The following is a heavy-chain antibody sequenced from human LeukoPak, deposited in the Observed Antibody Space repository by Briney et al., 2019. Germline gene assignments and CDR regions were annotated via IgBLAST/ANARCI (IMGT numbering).Heavy chain of an antibody. CDR3: ARGGVGATATDY. V-gene: IGHV4-59*01. D-gene: IGHD1-26*01. CDR2: IFYSGIT. J-gene: IGHJ4*02. CDR1: GDSITSYF. Sequence: SETLSLTCTVSGDSITSYFWSWIRQPPGKGLEWVGYIFYSGITNYNPSLKSRVTISVDTSKNQFSLKLSSVTAADTAVYYCARGGVGATATDYWGQGTLVTVSS.